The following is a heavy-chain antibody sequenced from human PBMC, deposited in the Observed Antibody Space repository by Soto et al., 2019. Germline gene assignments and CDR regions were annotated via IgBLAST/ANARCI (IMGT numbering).Heavy chain of an antibody. CDR2: INPNSGGT. CDR3: ARETKYSSSSMWGSYYYYGMDV. D-gene: IGHD6-6*01. CDR1: GYTFTGYY. J-gene: IGHJ6*02. V-gene: IGHV1-2*04. Sequence: GASVKVSCKASGYTFTGYYMHWVRQAPGQGLEWMGWINPNSGGTNYAQKFQGWVTMTRDTSISAAYMELSRLRSDDTAVYYCARETKYSSSSMWGSYYYYGMDVWGQGTTVTVSS.